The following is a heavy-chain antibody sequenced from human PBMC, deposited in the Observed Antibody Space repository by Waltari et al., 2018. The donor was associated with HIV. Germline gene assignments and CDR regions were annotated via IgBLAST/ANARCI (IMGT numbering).Heavy chain of an antibody. CDR1: GFRFSDYA. CDR2: VSYVGKYI. Sequence: QVQLVESGGGVVQPGRSLRVSCAASGFRFSDYAIHWVRQAPGKGLEWRTSVSYVGKYIHYAASVRGRFTVSRDDSQNTAYLQMTSLRVDDTAVYFCAREPRESIDYWGQGTLVTVSS. CDR3: AREPRESIDY. J-gene: IGHJ4*01. V-gene: IGHV3-30*04.